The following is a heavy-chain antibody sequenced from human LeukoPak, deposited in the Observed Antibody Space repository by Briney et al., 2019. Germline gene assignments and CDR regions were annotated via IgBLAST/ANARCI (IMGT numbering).Heavy chain of an antibody. D-gene: IGHD3-3*01. CDR2: ISGSGGTT. V-gene: IGHV3-23*01. Sequence: GTLTLSCAASGVTISSYALSWVRQAPGKGLEWISAISGSGGTTYYADSVKGRFTISRHNSKNILYLQLKRLRAKFTVVYYCAKVLRFLEWLPFDYGGQGPLVTVSP. CDR3: AKVLRFLEWLPFDY. J-gene: IGHJ4*02. CDR1: GVTISSYA.